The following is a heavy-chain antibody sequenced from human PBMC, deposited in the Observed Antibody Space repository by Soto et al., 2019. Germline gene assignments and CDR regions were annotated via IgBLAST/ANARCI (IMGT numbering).Heavy chain of an antibody. CDR1: GFTFSTYA. J-gene: IGHJ6*03. V-gene: IGHV3-23*01. CDR2: ITTSGGNT. CDR3: AGRYCTNGVCYTNYYYYIDV. D-gene: IGHD2-8*01. Sequence: EVQLLESGGGLVQPGGSLRLSCAASGFTFSTYAMSWVRQAPGKGLEWVSTITTSGGNTYYADSVQGRFTISRDNSKNTLYLQMNSRRAADKAVYYCAGRYCTNGVCYTNYYYYIDVWGKGTTVTVSS.